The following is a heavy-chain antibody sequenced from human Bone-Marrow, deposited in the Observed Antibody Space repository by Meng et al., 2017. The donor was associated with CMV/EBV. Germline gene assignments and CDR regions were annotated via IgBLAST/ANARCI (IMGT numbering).Heavy chain of an antibody. V-gene: IGHV4-59*01. Sequence: SETLSLTCTVSGGSISSYYWSWIRQPPGKRLEWIGYIYYTGITNYNSSLKGRVTISVDTSKNQFSLKLTSVTAADTAVYYCTRSPRSSSSPFAYWGPGPLVTGSS. J-gene: IGHJ4*02. D-gene: IGHD6-6*01. CDR1: GGSISSYY. CDR3: TRSPRSSSSPFAY. CDR2: IYYTGIT.